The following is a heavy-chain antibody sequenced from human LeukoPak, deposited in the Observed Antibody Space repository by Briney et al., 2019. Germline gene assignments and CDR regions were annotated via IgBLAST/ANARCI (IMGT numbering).Heavy chain of an antibody. V-gene: IGHV4-59*01. CDR3: ARHAVGTIRAFDI. J-gene: IGHJ3*02. CDR2: IYYSGNT. D-gene: IGHD1-26*01. CDR1: GGSISSGY. Sequence: SETLSLTCAVSGGSISSGYWSWIRQPPGKGLEWIGYIYYSGNTNYNPSLKTRVTISVDPSKNKFSLKLDSVAAADTAVYFCARHAVGTIRAFDIWGQGTMVTVSS.